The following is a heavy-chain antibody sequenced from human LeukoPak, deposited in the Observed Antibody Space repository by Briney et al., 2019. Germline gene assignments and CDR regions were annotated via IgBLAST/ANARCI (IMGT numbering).Heavy chain of an antibody. CDR3: ARGWPYYYYSSGYFYFDY. CDR1: GFIFSSYW. Sequence: GGSLRVSCAASGFIFSSYWMSWVRQAPGKGLEWVANIKQDGSEKYYVDSVKGRFTISRHNAKNSLYLQMNSLRAEDTAVYYCARGWPYYYYSSGYFYFDYWGQGTLVTVSS. CDR2: IKQDGSEK. D-gene: IGHD3-22*01. J-gene: IGHJ4*02. V-gene: IGHV3-7*01.